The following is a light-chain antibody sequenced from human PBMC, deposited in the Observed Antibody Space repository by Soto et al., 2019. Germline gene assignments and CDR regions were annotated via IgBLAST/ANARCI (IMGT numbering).Light chain of an antibody. Sequence: QSVLTQPASVSGSPGQSITISCTGTSSDVGRYNFVSWYQHHPGKAPKLMIYDVNNRPSGVSNRFSGSKSGNTASLTISGVQAEDGADFYCSLLASNRDGLFGGGTKPPVL. CDR1: SSDVGRYNF. J-gene: IGLJ2*01. CDR2: DVN. V-gene: IGLV2-14*03. CDR3: SLLASNRDGL.